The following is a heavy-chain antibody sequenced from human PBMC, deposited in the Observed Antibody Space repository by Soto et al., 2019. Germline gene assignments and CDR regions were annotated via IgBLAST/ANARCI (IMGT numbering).Heavy chain of an antibody. CDR2: IQPDGSEK. Sequence: GGSLRLSCAASGFTFSSSWMSWVRQAPGKGLEWVATIQPDGSEKYYVDSVKGRFTISRDNAKNSLYLQMNSPRVEDTAVFYCADPLDLDVWGKGATVTVSS. V-gene: IGHV3-7*01. CDR1: GFTFSSSW. CDR3: ADPLDLDV. J-gene: IGHJ6*04.